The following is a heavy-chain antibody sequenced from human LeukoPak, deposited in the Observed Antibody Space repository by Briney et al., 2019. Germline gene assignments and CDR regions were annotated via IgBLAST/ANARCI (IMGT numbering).Heavy chain of an antibody. J-gene: IGHJ4*02. V-gene: IGHV3-23*01. Sequence: GGSLRLSCKGSGFTFRSYDMRWVRQAPGKGLEWVSGISENADKVDYADSVKGRFTVSRDDSKSTLFLLMDSLRAEDTAVYYCATRDRCSNNICHGLAYRGQGALVTVSS. CDR2: ISENADKV. CDR1: GFTFRSYD. CDR3: ATRDRCSNNICHGLAY. D-gene: IGHD2-2*01.